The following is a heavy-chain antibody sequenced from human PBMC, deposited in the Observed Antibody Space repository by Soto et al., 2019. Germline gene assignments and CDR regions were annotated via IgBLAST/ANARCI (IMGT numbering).Heavy chain of an antibody. CDR2: IYYSGST. D-gene: IGHD2-2*01. CDR3: ARGGGIGLVPATTLFDP. CDR1: GGSVSSGSYY. V-gene: IGHV4-61*01. Sequence: PSETLSLTCTVSGGSVSSGSYYWSWIRQPPGKGLEWIGYIYYSGSTNYNPSLKSRVIISVDTSKNQFSLKLSSVTAPDTAVYYCARGGGIGLVPATTLFDPWGQGTLVTAPQ. J-gene: IGHJ5*02.